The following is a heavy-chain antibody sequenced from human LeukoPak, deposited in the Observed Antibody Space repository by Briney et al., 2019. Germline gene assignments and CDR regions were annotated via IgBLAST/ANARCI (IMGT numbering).Heavy chain of an antibody. D-gene: IGHD3-22*01. J-gene: IGHJ4*02. CDR3: ATVADSSGYYYLDY. CDR1: GFTFSSYA. CDR2: ISYDGSNK. V-gene: IGHV3-30-3*01. Sequence: GGSLRLSCAASGFTFSSYAMHWVRQAPGKGLEWVAVISYDGSNKYYADSVKGRFTISRDNSKNTLYLQMNSLRAEDTAVYYCATVADSSGYYYLDYWGQGTLVTVSS.